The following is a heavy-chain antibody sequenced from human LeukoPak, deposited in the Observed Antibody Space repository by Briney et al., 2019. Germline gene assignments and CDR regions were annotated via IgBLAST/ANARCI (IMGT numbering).Heavy chain of an antibody. Sequence: PGGSLRLSCAASGFTFSSYGMHWVRQAPGKGLEWVAFIRYDGSNKYYADSVKGRFTISRDNSKNTLYLQMNSLRAEDTAVYYCAKDRERITMIVVVTTFDYWGQGTLVTVSS. CDR3: AKDRERITMIVVVTTFDY. CDR2: IRYDGSNK. V-gene: IGHV3-30*02. D-gene: IGHD3-22*01. CDR1: GFTFSSYG. J-gene: IGHJ4*02.